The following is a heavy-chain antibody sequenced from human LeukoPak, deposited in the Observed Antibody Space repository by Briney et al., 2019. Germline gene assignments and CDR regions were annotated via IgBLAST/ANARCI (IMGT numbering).Heavy chain of an antibody. CDR3: AKCSGIVDDYAIIGY. V-gene: IGHV3-23*01. Sequence: QLGGSLRLSCAASGFTFSSYAMSWVRQAPGKGLEWVSAISGSGGSTYYADSVKGRFTISRDNSKNTLYLQMNSLRAEDTAVYYCAKCSGIVDDYAIIGYWGQGTLVTVSS. J-gene: IGHJ4*02. CDR2: ISGSGGST. D-gene: IGHD1-26*01. CDR1: GFTFSSYA.